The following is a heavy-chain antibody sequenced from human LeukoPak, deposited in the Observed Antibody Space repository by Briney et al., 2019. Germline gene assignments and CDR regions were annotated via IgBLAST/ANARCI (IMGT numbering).Heavy chain of an antibody. CDR3: ARAYSSGWYYFDY. D-gene: IGHD6-19*01. V-gene: IGHV3-30-3*01. Sequence: PGGSLRLSCAASGFTFSSYAMHWVRKAPGKGLEGVAVISYDGSNKYYADSVKGRFTISRDNSKNTMYLQMNSLRAEDTAVYYCARAYSSGWYYFDYWGQGTLVTVSS. J-gene: IGHJ4*02. CDR2: ISYDGSNK. CDR1: GFTFSSYA.